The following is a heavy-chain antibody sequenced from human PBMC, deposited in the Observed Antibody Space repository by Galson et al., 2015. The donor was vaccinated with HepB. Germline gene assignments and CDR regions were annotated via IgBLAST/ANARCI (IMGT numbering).Heavy chain of an antibody. D-gene: IGHD2-2*01. CDR2: IYWDDSK. CDR3: AHRRDPYCATTGCWGGDWNFDL. V-gene: IGHV2-5*02. Sequence: PALVKPTQTRTLTCSFSGLPLTTSGVTVAWIRQPPGKALEWLAHIYWDDSKRYSPSLENRLTITKDTSKNQVVFTMTNMAPVDTATYYCAHRRDPYCATTGCWGGDWNFDLWGRGTLVTVSS. CDR1: GLPLTTSGVT. J-gene: IGHJ2*01.